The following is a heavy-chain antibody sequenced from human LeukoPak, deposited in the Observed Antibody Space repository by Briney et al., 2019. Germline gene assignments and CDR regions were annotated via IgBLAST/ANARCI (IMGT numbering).Heavy chain of an antibody. J-gene: IGHJ4*02. D-gene: IGHD1-26*01. CDR1: GYTFTGYY. CDR3: ARDSSGSYPGYYFDY. CDR2: INPNSGGT. V-gene: IGHV1-2*02. Sequence: ASVKVSCKASGYTFTGYYMHWVRRAPGQGLEWMGWINPNSGGTNYAQKFQGRVTMTRDTSISTAYMELSRLRSDDTAVYYCARDSSGSYPGYYFDYWGQGTLVTVSS.